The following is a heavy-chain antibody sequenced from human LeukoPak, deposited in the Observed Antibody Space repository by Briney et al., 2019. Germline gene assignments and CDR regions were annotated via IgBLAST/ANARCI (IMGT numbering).Heavy chain of an antibody. J-gene: IGHJ4*02. CDR1: GGIFSSYA. Sequence: SVKVSCKASGGIFSSYAISWVRQAPGQGLEWMGRIIPILGIANYSQKFQGRVTITADKSTSTAYMDLSSLRSEDTAVYYCARDLPPYYFDYWGQGTLVTVSS. CDR2: IIPILGIA. CDR3: ARDLPPYYFDY. V-gene: IGHV1-69*04.